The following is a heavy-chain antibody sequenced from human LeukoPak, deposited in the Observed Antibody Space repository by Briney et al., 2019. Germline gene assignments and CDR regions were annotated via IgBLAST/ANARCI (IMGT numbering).Heavy chain of an antibody. Sequence: PSETLSLTCTVSGGSISSYYWSWIRQPPGKGLEWIGYIYYSGSTNYNPSLKSRVTTSVDTSKNQFSLKLSSVTAADTAVYYCASSGYSLGGRWFDPWGQGTLVTVSS. D-gene: IGHD5-18*01. CDR1: GGSISSYY. V-gene: IGHV4-59*01. CDR3: ASSGYSLGGRWFDP. J-gene: IGHJ5*02. CDR2: IYYSGST.